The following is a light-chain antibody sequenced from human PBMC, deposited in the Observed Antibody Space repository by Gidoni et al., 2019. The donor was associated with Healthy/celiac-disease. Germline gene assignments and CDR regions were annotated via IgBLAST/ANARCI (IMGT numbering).Light chain of an antibody. CDR1: SSDVGVSNY. Sequence: QSALTQTASVSGSPGQSITISCTGTSSDVGVSNYVSWYQQHPGKAPKLMIYEVSNRPSGVSNRCSGSKSGNTASLTISGLQAEDEADYYCSSYTSSSTLGVVFGGGTKLTVL. J-gene: IGLJ2*01. CDR3: SSYTSSSTLGVV. CDR2: EVS. V-gene: IGLV2-14*01.